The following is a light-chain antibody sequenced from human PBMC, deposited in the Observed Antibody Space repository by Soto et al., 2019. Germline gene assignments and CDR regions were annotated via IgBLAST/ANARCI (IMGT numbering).Light chain of an antibody. J-gene: IGKJ1*01. CDR1: QSISSW. Sequence: DIPMTQSPSTLSASVGDRVTITCRASQSISSWLAWYQQKPGKAPKLLIYDASSLESGVPSRFSGSGSGTEFTLTISSLQPDDFATYYCQQYETFSGTFGPGTKVEI. V-gene: IGKV1-5*01. CDR3: QQYETFSGT. CDR2: DAS.